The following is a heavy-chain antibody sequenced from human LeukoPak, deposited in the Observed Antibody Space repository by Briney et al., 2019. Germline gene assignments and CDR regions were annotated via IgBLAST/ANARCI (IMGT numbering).Heavy chain of an antibody. CDR3: ARAISQSGYFDY. CDR1: GGSFSGYY. D-gene: IGHD3-10*01. J-gene: IGHJ4*02. V-gene: IGHV4-34*01. CDR2: INRSGST. Sequence: SETLSLTCAVYGGSFSGYYWSWIRQPPGKGLEWIGEINRSGSTNYNPSLKSRVTISVDTSKNQFSLKLSSVTAADTAVYYCARAISQSGYFDYWGQGTLVTVSS.